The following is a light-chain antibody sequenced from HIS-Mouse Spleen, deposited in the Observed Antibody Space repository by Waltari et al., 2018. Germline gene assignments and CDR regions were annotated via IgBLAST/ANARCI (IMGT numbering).Light chain of an antibody. CDR3: MQALQTPYT. CDR1: QSLLHSNGYNY. CDR2: LGS. J-gene: IGKJ2*01. V-gene: IGKV2-28*01. Sequence: IVMTQSPLSLPVTPGEPASISCRSSQSLLHSNGYNYLDWYLQKPGQSPQLLIYLGSNRASGVPDRFSSSGSGTEFTLKISRVEAEDVGVYYCMQALQTPYTFGQGTKLEIK.